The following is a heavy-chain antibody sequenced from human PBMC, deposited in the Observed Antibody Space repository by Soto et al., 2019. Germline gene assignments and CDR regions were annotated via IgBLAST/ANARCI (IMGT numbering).Heavy chain of an antibody. CDR2: ISSSSTTK. CDR1: GFTFNSYS. J-gene: IGHJ6*02. Sequence: GSLRLSCAASGFTFNSYSMNWVRQAPGKGLEWVSYISSSSTTKYYTDSVKGRFTISRDNAKNSLYLQMNSLRDDDTAVYYCTRRAFSSAAGPNYYYQYGMDVWGQGTTVTVSS. CDR3: TRRAFSSAAGPNYYYQYGMDV. V-gene: IGHV3-48*02. D-gene: IGHD6-13*01.